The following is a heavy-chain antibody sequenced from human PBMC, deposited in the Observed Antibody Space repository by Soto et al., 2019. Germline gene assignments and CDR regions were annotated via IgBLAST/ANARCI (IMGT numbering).Heavy chain of an antibody. CDR3: ASDYYDSSGYYYYYYGMDV. D-gene: IGHD3-22*01. J-gene: IGHJ6*02. CDR2: ISYDGSNK. Sequence: WVAVISYDGSNKYYADSVKGRFTISRDNSKNTLYLQMNSLRAEDTAVYYCASDYYDSSGYYYYYYGMDVWGQGTTVTVSS. V-gene: IGHV3-30-3*01.